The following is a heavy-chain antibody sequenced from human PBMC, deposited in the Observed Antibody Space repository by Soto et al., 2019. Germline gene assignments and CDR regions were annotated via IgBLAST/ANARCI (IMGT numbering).Heavy chain of an antibody. J-gene: IGHJ4*02. D-gene: IGHD3-22*01. CDR3: AREASVYYYDSSGYYYNYFDY. V-gene: IGHV4-59*01. CDR2: IYYSGST. Sequence: SETLSLTCTVSGGSISSYYWSWIRQPPGKGLEWIGYIYYSGSTNYSPSLKSRVTISVDTSKNQFSLKLSSVTAADTAVYYCAREASVYYYDSSGYYYNYFDYWGQGTLVTVSS. CDR1: GGSISSYY.